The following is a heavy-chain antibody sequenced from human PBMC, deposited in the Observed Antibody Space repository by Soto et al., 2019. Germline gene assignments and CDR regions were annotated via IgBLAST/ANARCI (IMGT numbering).Heavy chain of an antibody. CDR3: ARILFVVVTAIPHNWFDP. J-gene: IGHJ5*02. CDR1: GFSLSNARMG. D-gene: IGHD2-21*02. CDR2: IFSNDEK. V-gene: IGHV2-26*01. Sequence: ESGPTLVNPTETLTLTCTVSGFSLSNARMGVSWIRQPPGKALEWLAHIFSNDEKSYSTSLKSRLTISKDTSKSQVVLTMTNMDPVDTATYYCARILFVVVTAIPHNWFDPWGQGTLVTVSS.